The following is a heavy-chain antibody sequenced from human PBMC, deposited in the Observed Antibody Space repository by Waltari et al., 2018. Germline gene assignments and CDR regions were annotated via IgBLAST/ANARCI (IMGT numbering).Heavy chain of an antibody. J-gene: IGHJ4*02. V-gene: IGHV3-9*01. CDR2: ITWNSGKV. D-gene: IGHD3-16*01. CDR3: TKDLTHTNYEGFAN. CDR1: GFTYEDFA. Sequence: EVQLVESGGALVQPGRSLRGSCATPGFTYEDFAWHWVRQVPGKGLEWVAGITWNSGKVDYAGSVKGRFTISRDNAKNLLFLQMNSLRPEDTALYYCTKDLTHTNYEGFANWGLGTLVTVSS.